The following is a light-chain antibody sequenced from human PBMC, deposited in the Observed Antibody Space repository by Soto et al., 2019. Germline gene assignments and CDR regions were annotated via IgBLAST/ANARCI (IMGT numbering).Light chain of an antibody. J-gene: IGKJ5*01. CDR1: QDINKN. CDR3: QKYESLPLT. Sequence: DIQMTQSPSSLSASVGDRVTITCQASQDINKNLIWYQQKPGKAPKLLIYDASDLETGVPSRFSGSGSGTGFTFTISSLQPEDFATYYCQKYESLPLTCGQGTRREIK. V-gene: IGKV1-33*01. CDR2: DAS.